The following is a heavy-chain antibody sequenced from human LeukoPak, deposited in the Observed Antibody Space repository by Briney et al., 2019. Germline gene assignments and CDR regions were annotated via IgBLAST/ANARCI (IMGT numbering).Heavy chain of an antibody. V-gene: IGHV3-30*04. CDR2: ISYDGSNK. CDR3: ARAVGGSYGVRYYGMDV. D-gene: IGHD1-26*01. J-gene: IGHJ6*02. CDR1: GFTFSSYA. Sequence: GGSLRLSCAASGFTFSSYAMHWVRQAPGKGLEWVAVISYDGSNKYYADSVKGRFTISRDNSKNTLYLQMNSLRAEDTAVYYCARAVGGSYGVRYYGMDVWGQGTTVTVSS.